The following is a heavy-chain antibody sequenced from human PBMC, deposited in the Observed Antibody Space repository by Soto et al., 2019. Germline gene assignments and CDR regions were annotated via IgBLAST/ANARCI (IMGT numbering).Heavy chain of an antibody. CDR2: ISASGGNT. Sequence: EVQLLESGGGLVQPAGSLRLSCAVSGFTFSNYAMTWVRQAPGKGLEWVSTISASGGNTFYADSVKGRFTISRDNPKNTLYMQMNSLRAEDTAIYYCAKRDGTLGYAFDIWGQGTMVTVSS. CDR3: AKRDGTLGYAFDI. CDR1: GFTFSNYA. V-gene: IGHV3-23*01. J-gene: IGHJ3*02. D-gene: IGHD7-27*01.